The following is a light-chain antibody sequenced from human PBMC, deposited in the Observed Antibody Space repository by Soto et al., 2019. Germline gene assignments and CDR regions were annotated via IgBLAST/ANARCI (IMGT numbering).Light chain of an antibody. CDR1: QSVGSS. Sequence: EIVMTQSPATLSVSPGERATLSCRGSQSVGSSLAWYQQKPGQAPRLLIYDASTRATSVPARFSGSGSGTEFTFTISRLQSEDFAVYYCQQQNGCPLTFGAGTKVE. CDR3: QQQNGCPLT. CDR2: DAS. V-gene: IGKV3-15*01. J-gene: IGKJ4*01.